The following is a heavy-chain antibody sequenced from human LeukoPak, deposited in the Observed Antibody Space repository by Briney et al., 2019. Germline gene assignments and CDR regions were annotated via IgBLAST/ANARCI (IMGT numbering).Heavy chain of an antibody. CDR2: INPSGGST. Sequence: ASVKVSCKASGYTFTSYYMHWVRQAPGQGLEWMGIINPSGGSTSYAQKSQGRVTMTRDTSTSTVYMELNSLRSEDTAVYYCARGRSIAARPGYLQHWGQGTLVTVSS. V-gene: IGHV1-46*01. CDR3: ARGRSIAARPGYLQH. D-gene: IGHD6-6*01. J-gene: IGHJ1*01. CDR1: GYTFTSYY.